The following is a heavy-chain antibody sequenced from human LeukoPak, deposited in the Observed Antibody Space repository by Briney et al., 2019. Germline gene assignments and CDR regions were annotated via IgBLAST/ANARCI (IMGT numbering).Heavy chain of an antibody. CDR2: ISRSSSVI. V-gene: IGHV3-48*04. CDR1: GFTFSSYA. CDR3: ARGRDLFDS. J-gene: IGHJ4*02. Sequence: PGGSLRLSCAASGFTFSSYAMNWVRQAPGKGLEWVSYISRSSSVIYFADSVKGRFTISRDNAKNSLYLQMNSLRVEDTAVYYGARGRDLFDSWGQGTLVTVSS.